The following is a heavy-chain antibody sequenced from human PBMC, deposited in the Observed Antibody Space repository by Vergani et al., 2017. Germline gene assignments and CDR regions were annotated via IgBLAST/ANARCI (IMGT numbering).Heavy chain of an antibody. CDR1: GFTFSSYA. D-gene: IGHD2-21*01. V-gene: IGHV3-23*01. J-gene: IGHJ6*02. CDR2: ISGSGGST. Sequence: EVQLLESGGGLVQPGGSLRLSCAASGFTFSSYAMSWVRQAPGKALEWVSAISGSGGSTYYADSVKGRFTISRDNSKNTLYLQMNSLRAEDTAVYYCAKDQRGVIGCMDVWGQGTTVTVSS. CDR3: AKDQRGVIGCMDV.